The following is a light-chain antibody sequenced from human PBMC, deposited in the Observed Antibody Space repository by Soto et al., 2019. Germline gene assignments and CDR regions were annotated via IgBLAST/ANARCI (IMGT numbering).Light chain of an antibody. CDR3: QQSYSSPLT. J-gene: IGKJ4*01. CDR2: AAS. V-gene: IGKV1-39*01. CDR1: QSITTN. Sequence: DLPMTQSPSSLSASIGDRVTITCRASQSITTNINWYQQKPGKAPKLLIYAASSLQGGVPSRFSGSGSGTDFSLTIISLQPEDFATYYCQQSYSSPLTFGGGTKVEIK.